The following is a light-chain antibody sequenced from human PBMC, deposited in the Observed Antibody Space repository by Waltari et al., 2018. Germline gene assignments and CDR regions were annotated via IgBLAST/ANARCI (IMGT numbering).Light chain of an antibody. V-gene: IGKV3-20*01. CDR1: RSVDTRF. Sequence: EIVLTQSPGTVSLSPGERATLSCRACRSVDTRFLAWYQQRPGQAPRVLISGASIRPNGIPDRFVGTGSGTDFALTITRLEPEDFGVYYCQQYGESPLAFGGGTKVEIK. CDR3: QQYGESPLA. J-gene: IGKJ4*01. CDR2: GAS.